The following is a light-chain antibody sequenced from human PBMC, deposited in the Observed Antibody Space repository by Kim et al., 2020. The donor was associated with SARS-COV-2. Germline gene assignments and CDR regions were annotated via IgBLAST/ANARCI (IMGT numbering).Light chain of an antibody. J-gene: IGKJ2*01. CDR3: QQYNNWPPYT. Sequence: EIVMTQSPATLSVSPGERATLSCRASQSVGTNLAWFQQKPGQAPRLLMYGASTRATAIPARFSGSGSGTEFTLTISSLQSEDFAIYYCQQYNNWPPYTFGQGTKLEI. CDR1: QSVGTN. V-gene: IGKV3-15*01. CDR2: GAS.